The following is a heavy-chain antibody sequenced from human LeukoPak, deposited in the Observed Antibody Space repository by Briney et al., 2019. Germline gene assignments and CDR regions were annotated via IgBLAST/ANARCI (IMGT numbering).Heavy chain of an antibody. CDR3: ARDPYSGTYGDTYYYYMDV. CDR2: IFSST. Sequence: GGSLRLSCTVSGFTVSSNSMSWVRQAPGKGLEWVSFIFSSTHYSDSVKGRFTISRDNARNSLYLQMNSLRAEDTAVYYCARDPYSGTYGDTYYYYMDVWGKGTTVTISS. CDR1: GFTVSSNS. D-gene: IGHD1-26*01. V-gene: IGHV3-53*01. J-gene: IGHJ6*03.